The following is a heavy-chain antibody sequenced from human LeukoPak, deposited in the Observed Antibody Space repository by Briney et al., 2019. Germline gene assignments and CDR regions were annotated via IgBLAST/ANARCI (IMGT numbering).Heavy chain of an antibody. D-gene: IGHD1-26*01. J-gene: IGHJ3*02. CDR1: GFTFSSYS. Sequence: GGSLRLSCAVSGFTFSSYSMNWVRQAPGKGLDWVSYISISSSTIYYADSVKGRFTISRDNAKNSLFLQMNSLGAEDTAVYYCARSVGSYFAFDIWGQGTMVTVSS. CDR3: ARSVGSYFAFDI. CDR2: ISISSSTI. V-gene: IGHV3-48*01.